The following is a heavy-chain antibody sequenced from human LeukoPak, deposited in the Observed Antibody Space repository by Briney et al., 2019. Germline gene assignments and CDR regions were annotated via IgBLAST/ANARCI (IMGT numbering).Heavy chain of an antibody. Sequence: SETLSLTCTVSGGSISSGDYYWSWIRQPPGKGLEWIGYIYYSGSTYYNPSLKSRVTISVDTSKNQFSLKLTSVTAADTAMYYCARAVYSSSALDYWGQGTLVTVSS. J-gene: IGHJ4*02. V-gene: IGHV4-30-4*02. CDR3: ARAVYSSSALDY. D-gene: IGHD6-13*01. CDR1: GGSISSGDYY. CDR2: IYYSGST.